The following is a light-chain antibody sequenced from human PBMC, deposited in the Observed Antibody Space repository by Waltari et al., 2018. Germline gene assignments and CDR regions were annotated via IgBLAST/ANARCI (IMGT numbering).Light chain of an antibody. Sequence: DIQLTTPPSFLSASVGDRVTITCRASQGISSYLTWFQQKPGKAPKLLIYAASTLQSGVPSRFSGSGSGTEFTLTISSLQPEDFATYYCHQVNSYPLTFGGGTKVEIK. V-gene: IGKV1-9*01. CDR3: HQVNSYPLT. CDR1: QGISSY. CDR2: AAS. J-gene: IGKJ4*01.